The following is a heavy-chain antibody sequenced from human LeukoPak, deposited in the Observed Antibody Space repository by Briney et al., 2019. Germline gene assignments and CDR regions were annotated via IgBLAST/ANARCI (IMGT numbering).Heavy chain of an antibody. V-gene: IGHV3-21*01. CDR2: ISSSSIYI. Sequence: GGSLRLSCAASGFTFSTSSMNWVRQAGPGKGLEWGSFISSSSIYIYYADSVKGRFTISRDNAKNSLYLQMDSLRAEDTAVYYCARVGSGTYLVDSWGQGTLVTVSS. CDR1: GFTFSTSS. J-gene: IGHJ4*02. D-gene: IGHD1-26*01. CDR3: ARVGSGTYLVDS.